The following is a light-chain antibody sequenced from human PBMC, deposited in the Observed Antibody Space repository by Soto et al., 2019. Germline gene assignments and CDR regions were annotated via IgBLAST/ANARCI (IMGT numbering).Light chain of an antibody. V-gene: IGKV3-20*01. J-gene: IGKJ3*01. CDR2: GVS. CDR1: QSVSSNY. CDR3: QHYSYSRYFS. Sequence: EIVLTQSPGTLSLSPGERATLSCRASQSVSSNYLAWYQQKPGQAPRLLIYGVSSRATGIPDRFSGSGSGTDFTLTISRLEPEDFYCQHYSYSRYFSFGPGTKVEIK.